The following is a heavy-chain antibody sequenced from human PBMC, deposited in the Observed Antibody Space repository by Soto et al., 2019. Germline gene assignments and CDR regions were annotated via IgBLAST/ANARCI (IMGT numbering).Heavy chain of an antibody. Sequence: QLQLQESGPGLVKPSETLSLTCTVSGGSISSSSYYWGWIRQPPGKGLEWIGSIYYSGSTYYNPSLKSRVTISVDTSKNQFSLKLSSVTAADTAVYYCARHRIYDSSGYYLDYWGQGTLVTVSS. CDR2: IYYSGST. CDR3: ARHRIYDSSGYYLDY. J-gene: IGHJ4*02. V-gene: IGHV4-39*01. D-gene: IGHD3-22*01. CDR1: GGSISSSSYY.